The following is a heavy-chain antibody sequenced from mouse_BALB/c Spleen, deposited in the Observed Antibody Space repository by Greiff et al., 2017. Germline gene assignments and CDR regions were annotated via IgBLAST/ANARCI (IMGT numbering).Heavy chain of an antibody. D-gene: IGHD2-10*02. V-gene: IGHV5-6-3*01. CDR1: GFTFSSYG. J-gene: IGHJ2*01. Sequence: EVKLEESGGGLVQPGGSLKLSCAVSGFTFSSYGMSWVRQTPDKRLVLVATINSNGGSTYYPDSVKGRFTISRDNAKNTLYLQMSSLKSEDTAMYYCAREGKYGNFDYWGQGTTLTVSS. CDR3: AREGKYGNFDY. CDR2: INSNGGST.